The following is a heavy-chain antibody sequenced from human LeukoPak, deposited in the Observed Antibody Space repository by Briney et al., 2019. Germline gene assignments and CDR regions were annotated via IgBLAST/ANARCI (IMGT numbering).Heavy chain of an antibody. CDR1: GYTLTELS. Sequence: ASVKVSCKVSGYTLTELSMHWVRQAPGKGLEWMGGFDPEDGETIYAQKFQGRVTMTEDTSTDTAYMELSSLRSEDTAVYYCATDRGGYYPNWFDPWGQGTLVTVSS. CDR2: FDPEDGET. V-gene: IGHV1-24*01. D-gene: IGHD3-22*01. CDR3: ATDRGGYYPNWFDP. J-gene: IGHJ5*02.